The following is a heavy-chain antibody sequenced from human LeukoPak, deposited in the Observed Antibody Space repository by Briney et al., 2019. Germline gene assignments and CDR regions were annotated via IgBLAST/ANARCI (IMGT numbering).Heavy chain of an antibody. CDR2: IWYDGSNK. J-gene: IGHJ4*02. CDR1: GFTFSSYG. D-gene: IGHD5-18*01. V-gene: IGHV3-33*08. CDR3: ARAGGIQLWSQGY. Sequence: PGRSLRLSCAASGFTFSSYGMHWVRQAPGKGLEWVAVIWYDGSNKYYADSVKGRFTISRDNSKNTLYLQMNSLRAEDTAVYYCARAGGIQLWSQGYWGQGTLVTVSS.